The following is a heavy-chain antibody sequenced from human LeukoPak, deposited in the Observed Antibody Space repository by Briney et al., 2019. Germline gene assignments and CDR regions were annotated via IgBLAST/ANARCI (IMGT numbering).Heavy chain of an antibody. J-gene: IGHJ6*03. CDR3: ARAVDSSSWYARYYYYYYYMDV. D-gene: IGHD6-13*01. CDR1: GGTFSSYA. V-gene: IGHV1-69*01. Sequence: GSSVKVSCKASGGTFSSYAISWVRQAPGQGLEWMGGIIPIFGTANYAQKFQGRVTITADESTSTAYMELSSLRSEDTAVYYCARAVDSSSWYARYYYYYYYMDVWGKGTTVTVSS. CDR2: IIPIFGTA.